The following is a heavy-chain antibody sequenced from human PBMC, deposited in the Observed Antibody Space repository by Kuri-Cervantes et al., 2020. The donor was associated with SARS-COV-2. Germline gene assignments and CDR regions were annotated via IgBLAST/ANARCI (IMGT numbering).Heavy chain of an antibody. CDR2: INPNSGGT. CDR3: ATARFDFWSGYSWGGAFDI. J-gene: IGHJ3*02. CDR1: GYTFTGYY. D-gene: IGHD3-3*01. V-gene: IGHV1-2*02. Sequence: ASVKVPCKASGYTFTGYYMHWVRQAPGQGLEWMGWINPNSGGTNYAQKFQGRVTMTRDTSISTAYMELSRLRSDDTAVYYCATARFDFWSGYSWGGAFDIWGQGTMVTVSS.